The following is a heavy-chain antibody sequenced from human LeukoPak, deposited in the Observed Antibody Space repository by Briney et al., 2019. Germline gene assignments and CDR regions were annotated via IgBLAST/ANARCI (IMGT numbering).Heavy chain of an antibody. CDR2: IYTSGST. CDR3: ARGGNSGCFDY. V-gene: IGHV4-4*07. J-gene: IGHJ4*02. Sequence: SETLSLTCTVSGGSISSYYWSWTRQPAGKGLEWIGRIYTSGSTNYNPSLKSRVTISVDTSKNQFSLKLSSVTAADTAVYYCARGGNSGCFDYWGQGTLVTVSS. D-gene: IGHD4-23*01. CDR1: GGSISSYY.